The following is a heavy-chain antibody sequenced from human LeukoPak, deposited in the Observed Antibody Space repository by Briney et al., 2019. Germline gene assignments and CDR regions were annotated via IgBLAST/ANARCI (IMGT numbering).Heavy chain of an antibody. CDR3: ARDPGSIAAH. V-gene: IGHV3-21*01. Sequence: GGSLRLSCAASGFTFSSYSMNWVRQAPGKGLEWVSSISSSSSYIYYADSVKGRFTISKDNAKNSLYLQMNSLRAEDTAVYYCARDPGSIAAHWGQGTLVTVSS. CDR2: ISSSSSYI. D-gene: IGHD6-6*01. J-gene: IGHJ4*02. CDR1: GFTFSSYS.